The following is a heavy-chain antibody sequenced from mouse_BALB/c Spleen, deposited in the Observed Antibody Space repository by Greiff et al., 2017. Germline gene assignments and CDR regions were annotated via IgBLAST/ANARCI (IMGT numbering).Heavy chain of an antibody. V-gene: IGHV5-9-3*01. J-gene: IGHJ4*01. CDR3: ARRTRYDAMDY. CDR1: GFTFSSYA. CDR2: ISSGGSYT. Sequence: EVHLVESGGALVKPGGSLKLSCAASGFTFSSYAMSWVRQTPEKRLEWVATISSGGSYTYYPDSVKGRFTISRDNAKNTLYLQMSSLRSEDTAMYYCARRTRYDAMDYWGQGTSVTVSS.